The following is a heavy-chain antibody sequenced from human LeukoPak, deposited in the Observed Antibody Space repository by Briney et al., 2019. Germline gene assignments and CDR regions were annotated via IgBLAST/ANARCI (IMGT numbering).Heavy chain of an antibody. D-gene: IGHD3-3*01. J-gene: IGHJ5*02. V-gene: IGHV4-59*12. Sequence: SETLSLTCTVSGGSISSYYWSWIRQPPGKGLEWIGYIYYSGSTNYNPSLKSRVTISVDTSKNQFSLKLSSVTAADTAVYYCASLSLSIFGVVIIPDPESNWFDPWGQGTLVTVSS. CDR2: IYYSGST. CDR3: ASLSLSIFGVVIIPDPESNWFDP. CDR1: GGSISSYY.